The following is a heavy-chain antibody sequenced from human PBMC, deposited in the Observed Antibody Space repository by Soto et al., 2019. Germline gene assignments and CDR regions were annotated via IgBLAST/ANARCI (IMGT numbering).Heavy chain of an antibody. D-gene: IGHD6-13*01. CDR1: GYSFTSYW. V-gene: IGHV5-51*01. CDR2: IYPGDSDT. Sequence: GESLKISCKGSGYSFTSYWIGWVRQMPGKGLEWMGIIYPGDSDTRYSPSCQGQASISADKSFSTAYLQWSSLKASDTAMYYSARQGAAAGRHTDYYYYGMDVWGQGTTVTVSS. J-gene: IGHJ6*02. CDR3: ARQGAAAGRHTDYYYYGMDV.